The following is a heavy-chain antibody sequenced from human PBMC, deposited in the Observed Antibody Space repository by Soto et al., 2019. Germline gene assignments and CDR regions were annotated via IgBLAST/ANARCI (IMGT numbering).Heavy chain of an antibody. CDR1: GDSMTSSNW. Sequence: QVQLQESGPGLVRPSGTLSLTCTVSGDSMTSSNWWNWVRQTPGKGLQWIGESHQSGRTNYNPSLKSRVTISVDKSKNRFYLNLNSVTAADTAVYYCARSEATVLDSWGEGTLVTVSS. CDR2: SHQSGRT. CDR3: ARSEATVLDS. J-gene: IGHJ4*02. V-gene: IGHV4-4*02. D-gene: IGHD4-17*01.